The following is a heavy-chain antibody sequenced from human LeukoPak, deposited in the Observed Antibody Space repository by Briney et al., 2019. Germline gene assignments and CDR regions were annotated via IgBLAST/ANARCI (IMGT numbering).Heavy chain of an antibody. CDR2: INPNSGGT. CDR3: AREPFSSGWDY. J-gene: IGHJ4*02. CDR1: GYTFTGYY. Sequence: ASVKVPCKASGYTFTGYYIHWVRQAPGQGLEWMGWINPNSGGTNYGQKFQGRVTMTRDTSISSAYMELSRLTSDDTAVYYCAREPFSSGWDYWGQGTLVTVSS. V-gene: IGHV1-2*02. D-gene: IGHD6-19*01.